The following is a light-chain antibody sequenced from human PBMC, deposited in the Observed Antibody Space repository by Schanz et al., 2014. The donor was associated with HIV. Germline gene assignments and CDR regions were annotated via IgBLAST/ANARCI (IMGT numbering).Light chain of an antibody. J-gene: IGLJ3*02. CDR2: GNS. V-gene: IGLV1-40*01. CDR3: AAWDDRPYVV. Sequence: QSVLTQPPSVSGAPGQRVAISCTGNSSNTGADYDVHWYQQLPGTAPKLLIYGNSNRPSGVPDRFSGSKSGTSASLAISGLQSEDEADYYCAAWDDRPYVVLRGGTKLTVL. CDR1: SSNTGADYD.